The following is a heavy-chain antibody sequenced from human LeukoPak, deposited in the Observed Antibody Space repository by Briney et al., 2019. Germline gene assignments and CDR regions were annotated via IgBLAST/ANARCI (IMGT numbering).Heavy chain of an antibody. CDR3: ARSRGASGYYWVDY. V-gene: IGHV3-30-3*01. CDR2: ISYDGSKE. J-gene: IGHJ4*02. D-gene: IGHD3-22*01. CDR1: GFTFSSYA. Sequence: GRSLRLSCAASGFTFSSYAMHWVRQAPGKGLEWVAVISYDGSKEYYADSVKGRFTISRDNPKNTLYLQINSLRAEDTAVYYCARSRGASGYYWVDYWGQGTLVTSPQ.